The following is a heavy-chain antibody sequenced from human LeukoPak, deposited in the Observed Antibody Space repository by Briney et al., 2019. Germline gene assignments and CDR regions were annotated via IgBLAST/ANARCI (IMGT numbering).Heavy chain of an antibody. J-gene: IGHJ3*02. D-gene: IGHD2-15*01. V-gene: IGHV1-69*06. CDR3: AHYCSGGSCPDGDDAFDI. Sequence: SVKVSCTASGGTFSSYAISWVGQAPGQGLEWMGGIIPIFGTANYAQKFQGRVTITAAKSTSTAYMELSSLRSEDTAVYYCAHYCSGGSCPDGDDAFDIWGQGTMVTVSS. CDR2: IIPIFGTA. CDR1: GGTFSSYA.